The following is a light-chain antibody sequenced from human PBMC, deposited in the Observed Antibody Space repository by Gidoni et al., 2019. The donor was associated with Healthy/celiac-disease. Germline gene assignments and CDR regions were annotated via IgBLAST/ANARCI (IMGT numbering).Light chain of an antibody. J-gene: IGKJ3*01. V-gene: IGKV1-9*01. CDR3: KQLNPFT. Sequence: IQLPQSTSFLSASVGDSVTITCRASQGISSYLAWDQQKPGKAPKLLIYAASTLQSGVPSSCSGSGSGTEFTLTSSSLQPEDFATYYCKQLNPFTFGPGTKVDIK. CDR2: AAS. CDR1: QGISSY.